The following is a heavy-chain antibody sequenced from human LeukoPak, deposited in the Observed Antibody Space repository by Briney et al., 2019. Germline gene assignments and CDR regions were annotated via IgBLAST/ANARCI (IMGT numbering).Heavy chain of an antibody. Sequence: GESLKISCKGSGYSFTSYWIGWVRQMPGKGLEWMGIIYPGDSDTRDSPSFQGQVTISADKSISTAYLQWSSLKASDTAMYYCARRQYYDILTGYYTNFDYWGQGTLVTVSS. D-gene: IGHD3-9*01. V-gene: IGHV5-51*01. CDR2: IYPGDSDT. CDR1: GYSFTSYW. CDR3: ARRQYYDILTGYYTNFDY. J-gene: IGHJ4*02.